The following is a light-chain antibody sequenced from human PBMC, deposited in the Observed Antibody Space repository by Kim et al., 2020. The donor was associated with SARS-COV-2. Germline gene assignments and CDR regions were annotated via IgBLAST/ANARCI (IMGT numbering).Light chain of an antibody. J-gene: IGKJ1*01. V-gene: IGKV3-15*01. CDR1: QSVTTD. Sequence: DIVMTQSPATLSVSSGERATLSCRASQSVTTDLAWYQQKPGQAPRLLISDASTRATGIPARFSGSGSGREFTLTINSLQSEDSALYYCQQYNDWPLTFGQGTKVDIK. CDR3: QQYNDWPLT. CDR2: DAS.